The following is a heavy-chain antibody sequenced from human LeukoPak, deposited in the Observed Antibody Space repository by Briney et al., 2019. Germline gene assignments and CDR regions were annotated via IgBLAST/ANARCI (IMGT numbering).Heavy chain of an antibody. CDR1: GFTFSAYA. D-gene: IGHD3-9*01. Sequence: PGGSLRLSCEASGFTFSAYAMSWVRQAPGKGLEGVSGISGSGGSTYYADFGKGRFTISRDNSKNTLYLQMNSLRAEDTAVYYCAKCARVDWLPIDYWGQGTLVTVSS. J-gene: IGHJ4*02. CDR2: ISGSGGST. CDR3: AKCARVDWLPIDY. V-gene: IGHV3-23*01.